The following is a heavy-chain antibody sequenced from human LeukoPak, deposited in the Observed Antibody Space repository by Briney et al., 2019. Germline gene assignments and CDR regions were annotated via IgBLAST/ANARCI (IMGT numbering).Heavy chain of an antibody. CDR3: ARSHYDSSGYYGGYYYYYYMDV. Sequence: ASVKVSCKASGYTFTSYGISWVRQAPGQGLEWMGWISAYNGNTNYAQKLQGRVTMTTDTSTSTAYMELRSLRSDDTAVYYCARSHYDSSGYYGGYYYYYYMDVWGKGTTVTISS. D-gene: IGHD3-22*01. CDR1: GYTFTSYG. J-gene: IGHJ6*03. CDR2: ISAYNGNT. V-gene: IGHV1-18*01.